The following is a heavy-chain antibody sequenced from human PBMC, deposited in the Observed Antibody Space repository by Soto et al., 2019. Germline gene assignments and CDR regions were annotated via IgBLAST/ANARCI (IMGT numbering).Heavy chain of an antibody. V-gene: IGHV1-3*01. CDR1: TVTRAD. Sequence: TVTRADLRWVGQAPGQRLEGMAWINAGNGNTKYSQSFQGRVTITRATSASTAYMELSSLRSDDKAVDYSAGGATLVAIWGQGTVDTVS. CDR2: INAGNGNT. J-gene: IGHJ3*02. D-gene: IGHD2-15*01. CDR3: AGGATLVAI.